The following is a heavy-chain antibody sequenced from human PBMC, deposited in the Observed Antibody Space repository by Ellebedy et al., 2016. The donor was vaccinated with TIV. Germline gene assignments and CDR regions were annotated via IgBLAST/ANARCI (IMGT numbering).Heavy chain of an antibody. CDR2: ISSTGRYI. J-gene: IGHJ6*02. CDR1: GFTFSTYN. Sequence: GESLKISXAPSGFTFSTYNMNWVRQAPGKGLEWVSSISSTGRYIYYADSLKGRFTISRDNARSSLYLQMNSLRAEDTAVYYCARDFDVLTGLDFYAMDVWGQGTTVTVSS. CDR3: ARDFDVLTGLDFYAMDV. D-gene: IGHD3-9*01. V-gene: IGHV3-21*01.